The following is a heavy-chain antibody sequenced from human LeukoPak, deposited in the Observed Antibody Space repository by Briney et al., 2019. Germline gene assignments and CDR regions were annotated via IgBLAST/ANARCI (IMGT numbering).Heavy chain of an antibody. CDR1: GGSFSGYY. J-gene: IGHJ4*02. V-gene: IGHV4-34*01. D-gene: IGHD6-19*01. Sequence: PSETLSLTCAVYGGSFSGYYWSWIRQPPGKGLEWIGEINHSGSTNYNPSLKSRVTISADTSKNQFSLKLSSVTAADTAVYYCARVHSSGPANFDYWGQGTLVTVSS. CDR3: ARVHSSGPANFDY. CDR2: INHSGST.